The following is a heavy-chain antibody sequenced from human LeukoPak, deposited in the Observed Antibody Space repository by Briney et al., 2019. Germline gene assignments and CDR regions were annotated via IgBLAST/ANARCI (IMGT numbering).Heavy chain of an antibody. J-gene: IGHJ6*03. CDR2: ITGSSSK. D-gene: IGHD2-2*01. CDR1: GFTFSSYN. Sequence: GGSLRLSCAASGFTFSSYNMNWVRQAPGKGLEWVSQITGSSSKYYADSVRGRFTISRDNAENSLYLQMNSLRAEDTAVYYCAKDEVVPGYYYTDVWGRGTTVTISS. CDR3: AKDEVVPGYYYTDV. V-gene: IGHV3-48*01.